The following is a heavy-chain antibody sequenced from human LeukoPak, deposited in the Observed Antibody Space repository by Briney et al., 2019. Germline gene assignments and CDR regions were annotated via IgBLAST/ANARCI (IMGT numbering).Heavy chain of an antibody. V-gene: IGHV4-39*07. Sequence: PSETLSLTCTVSGGSISGSSYYWGWIRQPPGKGLEWIGEINHSGSTNYNPSLKSRVTISVDTSKNQFSLKLSSVTAADTAVYYCARREKPCSSTSCYSTIDYWGQGTLVTVSS. D-gene: IGHD2-2*01. CDR3: ARREKPCSSTSCYSTIDY. CDR1: GGSISGSSYY. J-gene: IGHJ4*02. CDR2: INHSGST.